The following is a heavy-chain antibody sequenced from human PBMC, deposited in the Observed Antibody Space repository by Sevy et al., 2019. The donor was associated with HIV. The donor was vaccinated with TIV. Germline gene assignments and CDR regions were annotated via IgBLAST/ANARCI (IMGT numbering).Heavy chain of an antibody. CDR2: IYHSGST. J-gene: IGHJ6*02. D-gene: IGHD6-19*01. CDR3: ARAGTQWLAFYYYYGMDV. Sequence: SETLSLTCAVSGGSISSSNWWSWVRQPPGKGLEWIGEIYHSGSTNYNPSLKSRVTISVDKSKNQFSLKLSSVTAADTAVYHCARAGTQWLAFYYYYGMDVWGQGTTVTVSS. CDR1: GGSISSSNW. V-gene: IGHV4-4*02.